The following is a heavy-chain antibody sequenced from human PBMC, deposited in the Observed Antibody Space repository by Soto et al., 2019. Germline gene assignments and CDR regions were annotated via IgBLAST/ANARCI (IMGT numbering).Heavy chain of an antibody. CDR1: GYTFTGYY. Sequence: ASVKVSCKASGYTFTGYYMHWVRQAPGQGLEWMGWINPNSGGTNYAQKFQGWVTMTRDTSISTAYMELSRLRSDDTAVYYCARDNSCISTSCYGAGYYYGMDVWGQGTTVTVSS. J-gene: IGHJ6*02. V-gene: IGHV1-2*04. CDR3: ARDNSCISTSCYGAGYYYGMDV. CDR2: INPNSGGT. D-gene: IGHD2-2*01.